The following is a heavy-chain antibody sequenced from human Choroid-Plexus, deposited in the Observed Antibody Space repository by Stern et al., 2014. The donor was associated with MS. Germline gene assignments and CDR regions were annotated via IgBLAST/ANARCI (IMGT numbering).Heavy chain of an antibody. Sequence: QVQLVQSGAEVKKLGASVKVSCKTSGYIFTGYYIHWVRQAPGHGLEWMAWINTNTGGTKYAQNFQGRVTMSRDTSISTAYVELSSLTSDDTAVYYCARDQRGITIFGVVTDYYYLGMDVWGQGTTVTVSS. CDR2: INTNTGGT. D-gene: IGHD3-3*01. J-gene: IGHJ6*02. V-gene: IGHV1-2*02. CDR1: GYIFTGYY. CDR3: ARDQRGITIFGVVTDYYYLGMDV.